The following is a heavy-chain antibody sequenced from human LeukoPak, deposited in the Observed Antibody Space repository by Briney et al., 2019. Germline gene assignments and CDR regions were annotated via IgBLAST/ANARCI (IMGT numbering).Heavy chain of an antibody. Sequence: SETLSLTCTVSGGSISSYYWSWIRQPPGKGLEWIGYIYYSGSTNYNPSLKSRVTISVDTSKNQFSLKLSSVTAADTAVYYCARDEGIGSGWHPAFDYWGQGTLVTVSS. CDR2: IYYSGST. CDR1: GGSISSYY. V-gene: IGHV4-59*12. D-gene: IGHD6-19*01. CDR3: ARDEGIGSGWHPAFDY. J-gene: IGHJ4*02.